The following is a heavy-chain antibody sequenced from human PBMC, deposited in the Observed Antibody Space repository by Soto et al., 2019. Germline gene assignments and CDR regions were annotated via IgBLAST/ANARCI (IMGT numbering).Heavy chain of an antibody. V-gene: IGHV3-7*03. Sequence: GGSLRLSCAASGFSFIDYWMSWVRQAPGKGLEWVANLNQDGNGKNYMDYVKGRFTISRDNAKNSVYLQLNSLRAEDTAVYYCARDKFSGTYYIKGVTYLFDYWGQGALVTVSS. D-gene: IGHD1-26*01. J-gene: IGHJ4*02. CDR2: LNQDGNGK. CDR1: GFSFIDYW. CDR3: ARDKFSGTYYIKGVTYLFDY.